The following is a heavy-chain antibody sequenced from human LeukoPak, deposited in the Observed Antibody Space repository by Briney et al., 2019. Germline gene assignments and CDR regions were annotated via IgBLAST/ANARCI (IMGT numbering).Heavy chain of an antibody. CDR3: AKVDGWWRSNAFDL. D-gene: IGHD2-15*01. CDR1: GFTFSSYG. CDR2: ISYDGSNK. V-gene: IGHV3-30*18. Sequence: GGSLRLSCAASGFTFSSYGMHWVRQAPGKGLEWVAVISYDGSNKYFVDSVKGRFTISRDNSKNTLYLQMNSLRADDTALYYCAKVDGWWRSNAFDLWGQGTMVTVSS. J-gene: IGHJ3*01.